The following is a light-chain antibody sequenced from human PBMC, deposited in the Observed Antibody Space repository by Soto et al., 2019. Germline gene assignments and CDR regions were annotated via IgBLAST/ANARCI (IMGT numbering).Light chain of an antibody. J-gene: IGLJ3*02. CDR1: SSDVGDYNY. CDR3: CSFAGSYTFRV. CDR2: DVS. V-gene: IGLV2-11*01. Sequence: SALTQPRSVSGSPGQSVTISCTGTSSDVGDYNYVSWYQQYPGKAPKLVIYDVSKRPSGVPDRFSGSKSGNTASLTISGLQAEDEADYYCCSFAGSYTFRVFGGGTKLTVL.